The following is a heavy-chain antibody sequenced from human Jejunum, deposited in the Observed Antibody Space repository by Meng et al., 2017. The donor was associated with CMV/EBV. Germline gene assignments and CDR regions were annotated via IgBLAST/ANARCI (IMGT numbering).Heavy chain of an antibody. V-gene: IGHV4-34*01. CDR2: IHPGGWT. CDR3: VRAMNEEIN. D-gene: IGHD5-24*01. J-gene: IGHJ4*02. CDR1: GGSFSGFH. Sequence: TLSLTCAVYGGSFSGFHCNWIRQHPGKGLEWIGEIHPGGWTNYNPSLKSRVTMSIDTSKNQFSLKVNSVTAADTAVYFCVRAMNEEINWGQGTLVTVSS.